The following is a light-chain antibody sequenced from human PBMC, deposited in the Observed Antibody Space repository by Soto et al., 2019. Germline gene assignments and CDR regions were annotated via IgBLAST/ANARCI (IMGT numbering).Light chain of an antibody. CDR2: GAS. CDR1: QSFTTTY. Sequence: SPGALSLSTGERATLSCRASQSFTTTYFACLQQKPGQAPRLLIYGASRRATGVPDRFSGSGSGTDFTLTISRLEPEDFAGYYCQQCGSSPFTFAQGTRLAI. V-gene: IGKV3-20*01. J-gene: IGKJ5*01. CDR3: QQCGSSPFT.